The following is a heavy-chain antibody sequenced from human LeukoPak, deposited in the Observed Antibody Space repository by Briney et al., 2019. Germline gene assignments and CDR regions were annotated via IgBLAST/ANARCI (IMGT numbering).Heavy chain of an antibody. CDR2: IRYDGSNK. D-gene: IGHD6-13*01. Sequence: GGSLRLSCAASGFTFSSYGMHWVRQAPGKGLEWVAFIRYDGSNKYYADSVKGRFIISRDNSKNTLYLQMNSLRVEDTAVYYCAKDRDWASAAGTDFDYWGQGTLVTVSS. CDR3: AKDRDWASAAGTDFDY. CDR1: GFTFSSYG. V-gene: IGHV3-30*02. J-gene: IGHJ4*02.